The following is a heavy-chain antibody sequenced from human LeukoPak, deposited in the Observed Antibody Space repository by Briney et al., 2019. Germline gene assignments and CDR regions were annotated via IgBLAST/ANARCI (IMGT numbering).Heavy chain of an antibody. Sequence: SETLSLTCTVSGGSISSSSYYWGWIRQPPGKGLEWIGSIYYSGSTYYNPSLKSRVTISVDTSKNQFSLKLSSVTAADTAVYYCARHYSGSGSYTGVRYNWFDPWGQGTLVTVSS. CDR1: GGSISSSSYY. J-gene: IGHJ5*02. CDR2: IYYSGST. CDR3: ARHYSGSGSYTGVRYNWFDP. D-gene: IGHD3-10*01. V-gene: IGHV4-39*01.